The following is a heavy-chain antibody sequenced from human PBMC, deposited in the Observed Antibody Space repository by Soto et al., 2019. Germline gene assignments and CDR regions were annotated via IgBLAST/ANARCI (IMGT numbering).Heavy chain of an antibody. Sequence: PSQPLSLTCVGSGDTVSSNSVAWNWVRQSPSRDLKWLGRTYYRSRWYSDYAVSVRSRIDINADTSKNQVSLQLNSVTPEDTAVYYCARSEEDSDYYYYGMDVWGQGTTVTVSS. CDR2: TYYRSRWYS. CDR1: GDTVSSNSVA. CDR3: ARSEEDSDYYYYGMDV. J-gene: IGHJ6*02. D-gene: IGHD2-15*01. V-gene: IGHV6-1*01.